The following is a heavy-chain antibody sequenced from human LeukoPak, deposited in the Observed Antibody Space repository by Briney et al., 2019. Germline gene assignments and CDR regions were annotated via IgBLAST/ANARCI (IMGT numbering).Heavy chain of an antibody. V-gene: IGHV7-4-1*02. CDR1: GYTFTSYA. CDR3: ARMEVTAILTRVYYFDY. Sequence: ASVKVSCKASGYTFTSYAMNWVRQAPGQGLEWMGWINTNTGNPTYAQGFTGRFVFSLDTSVSTAYLQISSLKAEDTAVYYCARMEVTAILTRVYYFDYWGQGTLVTVSS. CDR2: INTNTGNP. J-gene: IGHJ4*02. D-gene: IGHD2-21*02.